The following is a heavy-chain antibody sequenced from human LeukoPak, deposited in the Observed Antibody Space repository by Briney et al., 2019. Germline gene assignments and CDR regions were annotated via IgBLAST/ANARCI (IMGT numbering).Heavy chain of an antibody. CDR1: GFTFSDYW. Sequence: GGSLRLSCEASGFTFSDYWMSWVRQAPGKGLEWAANIKQDGSEKYYLDSVKGRFTISRDNAKNSLYLQMNSLRAEDTAVYYCARDRDYGSGRSYGLFDYWGQGSLVTVSS. D-gene: IGHD3-10*01. CDR3: ARDRDYGSGRSYGLFDY. V-gene: IGHV3-7*01. J-gene: IGHJ4*02. CDR2: IKQDGSEK.